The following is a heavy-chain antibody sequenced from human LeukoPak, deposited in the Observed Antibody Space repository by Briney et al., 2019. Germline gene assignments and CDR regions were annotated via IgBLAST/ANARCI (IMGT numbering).Heavy chain of an antibody. D-gene: IGHD3-22*01. J-gene: IGHJ6*03. CDR1: GGTFSSYT. V-gene: IGHV1-18*01. CDR3: ARIGLYYYYYMDV. CDR2: ISAYNGST. Sequence: GASVKVSCKASGGTFSSYTITWVRQAPGQGLEWMGWISAYNGSTNYAQKLQGRVTMTTDTSTSTAYMELRSLRSDDTAVYYCARIGLYYYYYMDVWGKGTTVTISS.